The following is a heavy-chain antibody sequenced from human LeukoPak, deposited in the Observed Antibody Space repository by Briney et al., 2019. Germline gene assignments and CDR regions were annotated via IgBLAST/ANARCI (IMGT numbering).Heavy chain of an antibody. J-gene: IGHJ4*02. D-gene: IGHD3-9*01. V-gene: IGHV3-9*01. CDR2: ICWNTGTI. CDR3: AKDTTSAILTATDY. CDR1: GFTFDDYA. Sequence: PGRSLRLSCAASGFTFDDYAMHWVRQAPEKGLEWVAGICWNTGTIGYADSVKGRFTISRDNAKNSLYLQMNSLRVEDTALYYCAKDTTSAILTATDYWGQGILVTVSS.